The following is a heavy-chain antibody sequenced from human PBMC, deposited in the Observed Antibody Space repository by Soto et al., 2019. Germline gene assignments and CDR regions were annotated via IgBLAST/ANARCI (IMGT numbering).Heavy chain of an antibody. CDR1: GGTLTNFINYP. Sequence: QVQLVQSGAEVMQPGSSVKVSCKPSGGTLTNFINYPINWVRQSPGQGLEWMGGIVPNIGTVNYAQKFQGRVTMTAEQSTGTVYMERSSLRSDDSALYRCARRNTPGFLRYFDNWGQGPLDTVSS. CDR2: IVPNIGTV. V-gene: IGHV1-69*01. D-gene: IGHD3-9*01. CDR3: ARRNTPGFLRYFDN. J-gene: IGHJ4*02.